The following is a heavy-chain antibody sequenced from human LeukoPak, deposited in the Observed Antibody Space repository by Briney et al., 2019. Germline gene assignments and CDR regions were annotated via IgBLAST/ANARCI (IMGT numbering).Heavy chain of an antibody. CDR2: IYHSGST. J-gene: IGHJ3*02. CDR3: ARGRPDYYDSSGYGSDALDI. D-gene: IGHD3-22*01. V-gene: IGHV4-30-2*01. Sequence: SGTLSLTCAVSGGSISSGGYSWSWIRQPPGKGLEWIGYIYHSGSTYYNPSLKSRVTISVDRSKNQFSLKLSSVTAADTAVYYCARGRPDYYDSSGYGSDALDIWGQGTMVTVSS. CDR1: GGSISSGGYS.